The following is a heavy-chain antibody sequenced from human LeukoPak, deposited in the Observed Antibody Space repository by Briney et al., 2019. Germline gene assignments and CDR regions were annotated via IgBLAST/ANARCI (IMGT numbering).Heavy chain of an antibody. Sequence: GASVKVSCKASGYTFTSYYMHWVRQAPGQGLEWMGIINSSGGDTSYAQKFQGRVTMTRDTSTSTVYMELSSLRSEDTAVFYCAREQQGFDYWGQGTLVTVSS. CDR2: INSSGGDT. CDR3: AREQQGFDY. D-gene: IGHD6-13*01. CDR1: GYTFTSYY. J-gene: IGHJ4*02. V-gene: IGHV1-46*01.